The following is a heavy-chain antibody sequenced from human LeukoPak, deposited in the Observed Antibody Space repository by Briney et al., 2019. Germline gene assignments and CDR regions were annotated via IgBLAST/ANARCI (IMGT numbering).Heavy chain of an antibody. Sequence: GGSLRLSCAASGFTVSSNYMNWVRQAPGKGLEWVSAISGSGGSTYYADSVKGRFTISRDNSKNTLYLQMNSLRAEDTAAYYCAKKGQLWLQYYFDYWGQGTLVTVSS. CDR3: AKKGQLWLQYYFDY. V-gene: IGHV3-23*01. D-gene: IGHD5-18*01. CDR1: GFTVSSNY. CDR2: ISGSGGST. J-gene: IGHJ4*02.